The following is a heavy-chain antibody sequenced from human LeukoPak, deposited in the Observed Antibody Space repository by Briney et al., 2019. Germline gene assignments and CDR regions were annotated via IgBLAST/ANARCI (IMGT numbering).Heavy chain of an antibody. CDR3: ARVLAAADSY. J-gene: IGHJ4*02. D-gene: IGHD6-13*01. Sequence: GGALRLSCAASGFTVSSNYMSWVRQAPGKGLEWVSVIYSGGSTYYADSVKGRFTISRDNSKNTLYLQMNSLRAEDTAVYYCARVLAAADSYRGQGTLVTVSS. CDR2: IYSGGST. CDR1: GFTVSSNY. V-gene: IGHV3-53*01.